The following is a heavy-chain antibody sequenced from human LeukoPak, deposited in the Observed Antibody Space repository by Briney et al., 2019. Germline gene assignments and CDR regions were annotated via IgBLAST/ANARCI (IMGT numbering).Heavy chain of an antibody. CDR2: IYHSGST. CDR3: ASPAMAFIDQGRYNYYYYMDV. V-gene: IGHV4-38-2*02. CDR1: GYSISSGYY. Sequence: SETLSLTCTVSGYSISSGYYWGWIRQPPGKGLEWIGSIYHSGSTYYNPSLKSRVTISVDTSKNQFSLRLSSVTAADTAVYYCASPAMAFIDQGRYNYYYYMDVWGKGTTVTVSS. J-gene: IGHJ6*03. D-gene: IGHD5-18*01.